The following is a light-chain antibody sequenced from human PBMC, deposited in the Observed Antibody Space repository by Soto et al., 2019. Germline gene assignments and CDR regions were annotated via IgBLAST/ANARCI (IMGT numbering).Light chain of an antibody. CDR2: EGS. CDR1: RSVVGNYNL. J-gene: IGLJ1*01. V-gene: IGLV2-23*01. Sequence: QSVLTQPASLSGSPGQSITISCSGTRSVVGNYNLVSWYQHDPGKAPKLLIYEGSKRPSGVSDRFSGSKSGNTASLTISGLQAEDEADYYCCSYASSSTYVFGTGTKVTVL. CDR3: CSYASSSTYV.